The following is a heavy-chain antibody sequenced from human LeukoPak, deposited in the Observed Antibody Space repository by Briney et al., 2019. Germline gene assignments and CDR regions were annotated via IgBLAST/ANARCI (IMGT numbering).Heavy chain of an antibody. CDR2: ISSSGSTI. Sequence: GGSLRLSCAASGFTFSDYYMSWIRQAPGKGLEWVSYISSSGSTIYYADSVKGRFTISRDNAKNSLYLQMNSLRAEDTAVYYCARDSDMITFGGVIFDYWGQGTLVTVSS. CDR3: ARDSDMITFGGVIFDY. D-gene: IGHD3-16*01. CDR1: GFTFSDYY. V-gene: IGHV3-11*01. J-gene: IGHJ4*02.